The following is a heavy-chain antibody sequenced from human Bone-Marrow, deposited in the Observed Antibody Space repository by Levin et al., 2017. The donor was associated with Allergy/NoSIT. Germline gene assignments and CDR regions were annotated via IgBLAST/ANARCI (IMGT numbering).Heavy chain of an antibody. D-gene: IGHD3-10*01. CDR3: VKTRLWFGELNHDAFYN. Sequence: SLKISCTASGFTFEDYAVHWVRRAPGKGLEWVSGSTWNSGSLGYADSVTGRFTISRDNARNSLYLEMTSLRTEDTAMYYCVKTRLWFGELNHDAFYNWGQGTMVTVSS. J-gene: IGHJ3*02. V-gene: IGHV3-9*01. CDR1: GFTFEDYA. CDR2: STWNSGSL.